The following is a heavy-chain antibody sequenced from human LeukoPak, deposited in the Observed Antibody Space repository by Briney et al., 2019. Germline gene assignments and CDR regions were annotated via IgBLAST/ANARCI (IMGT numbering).Heavy chain of an antibody. CDR3: ARGGWFPYY. D-gene: IGHD2-15*01. J-gene: IGHJ4*02. Sequence: GSLRLSCAASGFTFSSYSMNWVRQAPGKGLEWIGEINHSGSTNYNPSLKSRVTISVDTSKNQFSLKLSSVTAADTAVYYCARGGWFPYYWGQGTLVSVSS. CDR2: INHSGST. V-gene: IGHV4-34*01. CDR1: GFTFSSYS.